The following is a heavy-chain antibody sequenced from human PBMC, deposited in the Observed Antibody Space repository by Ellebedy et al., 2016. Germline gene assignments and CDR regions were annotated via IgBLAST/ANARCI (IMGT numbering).Heavy chain of an antibody. V-gene: IGHV4-59*02. D-gene: IGHD6-19*01. J-gene: IGHJ3*01. Sequence: SETLSLTCNVSGGSVSSDYWNWIRRPPGKGLEWIGYVLHTGTTNYNPSLKGRVAMSVDTSKSQISLRLTSVTAADTAVYYCAKWNGGWYAFDVWGQGTMVTVSS. CDR3: AKWNGGWYAFDV. CDR1: GGSVSSDY. CDR2: VLHTGTT.